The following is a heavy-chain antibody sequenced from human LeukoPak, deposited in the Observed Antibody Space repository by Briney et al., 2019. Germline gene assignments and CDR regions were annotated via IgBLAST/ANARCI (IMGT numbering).Heavy chain of an antibody. J-gene: IGHJ6*02. CDR1: GYTFTGYY. D-gene: IGHD6-13*01. Sequence: EASVKVSCKASGYTFTGYYMHWVRQAPGQGLEWMGWINPNSGGTNYAQKFQGRVTMTRDTSISTAYMELSGLRSDDTAVYYCARDFPYSSSCCGMDVWGQGTTVTVSS. CDR2: INPNSGGT. V-gene: IGHV1-2*02. CDR3: ARDFPYSSSCCGMDV.